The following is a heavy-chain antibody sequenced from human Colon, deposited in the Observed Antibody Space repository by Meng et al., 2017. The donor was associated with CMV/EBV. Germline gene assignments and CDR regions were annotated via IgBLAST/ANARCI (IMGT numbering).Heavy chain of an antibody. CDR3: ARPSDNGWYYFDS. D-gene: IGHD6-19*01. CDR2: IHYSGNT. V-gene: IGHV4-39*01. CDR1: GGSISSSSLY. J-gene: IGHJ4*02. Sequence: SETLSLTCTVSGGSISSSSLYWGWIRQSPGRGLEWFGSIHYSGNTYRNPSLMSRVTLSVDTSKNQFSLNLRSVTAADTSIYYCARPSDNGWYYFDSWGQGTLVTVSS.